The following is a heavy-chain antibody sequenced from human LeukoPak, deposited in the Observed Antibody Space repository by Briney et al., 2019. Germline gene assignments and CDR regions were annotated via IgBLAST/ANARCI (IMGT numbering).Heavy chain of an antibody. CDR2: IYHSGST. CDR3: ARGSHTESPHSSGYYYSFDY. J-gene: IGHJ4*02. V-gene: IGHV4-59*12. D-gene: IGHD3-22*01. CDR1: GGSISSYY. Sequence: SETLSLTCTVSGGSISSYYWSWIRQPPGKGLEWIGYIYHSGSTYYNPSLKSRVTISVDRSKNQFSLKLSSVTAADTAVYYCARGSHTESPHSSGYYYSFDYWGQGTLVTVSS.